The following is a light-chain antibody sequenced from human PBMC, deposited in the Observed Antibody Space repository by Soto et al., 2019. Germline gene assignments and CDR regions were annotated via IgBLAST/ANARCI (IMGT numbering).Light chain of an antibody. CDR3: SSYTSSSTLYV. CDR2: EVT. V-gene: IGLV2-14*01. J-gene: IGLJ1*01. Sequence: QSALTHPASVSGSPGQSMTISCTGTISDVGGYNYVSWYKQHPGKAPKLMIYEVTNRPSGVSNRFSGSKSGNTASLTISGLQAEDEADYYCSSYTSSSTLYVFGTGTKVTVL. CDR1: ISDVGGYNY.